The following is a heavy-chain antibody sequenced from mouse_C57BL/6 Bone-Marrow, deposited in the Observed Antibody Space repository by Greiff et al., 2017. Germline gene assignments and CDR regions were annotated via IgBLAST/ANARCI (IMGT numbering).Heavy chain of an antibody. CDR2: IDPEDGDT. V-gene: IGHV14-1*01. D-gene: IGHD1-1*01. CDR3: TTPFTTVVATRAY. CDR1: GFNIKDYY. Sequence: EVKLEESGAELVRPGASVKLSCTASGFNIKDYYMHWVKQRPEQGLEWIGRIDPEDGDTAYAPKFQGKATMTADTSSNTAYLQLSSLTSEDTAVYYCTTPFTTVVATRAYWGQGTLVTVSA. J-gene: IGHJ3*01.